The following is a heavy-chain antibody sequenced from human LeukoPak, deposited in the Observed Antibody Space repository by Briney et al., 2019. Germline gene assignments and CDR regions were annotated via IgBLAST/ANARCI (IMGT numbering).Heavy chain of an antibody. D-gene: IGHD3-3*01. Sequence: ASVKVSCKASGYTFTGYYMHWVRQAPGQGLEWMGWINPNSGGTNYAQKFQGRVTMTRDTSISTAYMELSRLRSDDTAVYYCARSLITIFGVVNWFDPWGQGTLVTVSS. CDR2: INPNSGGT. J-gene: IGHJ5*02. V-gene: IGHV1-2*02. CDR3: ARSLITIFGVVNWFDP. CDR1: GYTFTGYY.